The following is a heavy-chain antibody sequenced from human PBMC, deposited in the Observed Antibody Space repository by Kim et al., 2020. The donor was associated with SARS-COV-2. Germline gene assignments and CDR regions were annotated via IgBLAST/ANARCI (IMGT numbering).Heavy chain of an antibody. J-gene: IGHJ4*02. Sequence: GGSLRLSCAASGFSFSIHPMTWVRQAPGKGLEWVSYISGGSDIIYYGDSVKGRFTISRDNAKNSLFLQMNSLRDDDTAIYYCARDSGSAGADDYWGQGTLVIVSS. CDR3: ARDSGSAGADDY. V-gene: IGHV3-48*02. CDR2: ISGGSDII. D-gene: IGHD6-13*01. CDR1: GFSFSIHP.